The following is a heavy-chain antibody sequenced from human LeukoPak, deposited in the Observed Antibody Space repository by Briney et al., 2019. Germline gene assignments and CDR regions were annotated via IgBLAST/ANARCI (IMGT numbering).Heavy chain of an antibody. D-gene: IGHD1-26*01. V-gene: IGHV1-2*02. J-gene: IGHJ3*02. CDR3: ATPIVGATDAFDI. Sequence: ASVKVSCKASGYTFTAYYLHWVRLAPGQGLEWMGWITPNSGGTKYAQRFQGRVTMTEDTSTDTAYMELSSLRSEDTAVYYCATPIVGATDAFDIWGQGTMVTISS. CDR1: GYTFTAYY. CDR2: ITPNSGGT.